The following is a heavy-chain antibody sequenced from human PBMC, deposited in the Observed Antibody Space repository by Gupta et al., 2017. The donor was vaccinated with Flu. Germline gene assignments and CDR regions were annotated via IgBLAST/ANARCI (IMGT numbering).Heavy chain of an antibody. D-gene: IGHD5-18*01. V-gene: IGHV1-3*04. J-gene: IGHJ4*02. CDR1: GYSFTTKHA. CDR3: ARGGAPLWST. CDR2: VNTGNGNT. Sequence: QVHLVQSGAELKKPGASVNVSCKASGYSFTTKHALHWVRQAPGHSPEWLGWVNTGNGNTKYSPKVQDRVTITRDTAATTVYMELTSLTSEDTAIYYCARGGAPLWSTWGQGTLVTVS.